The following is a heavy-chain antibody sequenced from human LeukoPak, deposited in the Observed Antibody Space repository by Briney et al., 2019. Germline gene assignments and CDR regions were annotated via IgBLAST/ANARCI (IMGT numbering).Heavy chain of an antibody. D-gene: IGHD3-10*01. V-gene: IGHV3-33*01. Sequence: GGSLRLSCAASGFTFSSYGMHWVRQAPGKGLAGVAVIWYDGSNKYYADSVKGRFTISRDNSKNTLYLQMNSLRAEDTAVYYCARDCYYGSGSYLSYYYGMDVWGRGTTVTVSS. CDR3: ARDCYYGSGSYLSYYYGMDV. J-gene: IGHJ6*04. CDR2: IWYDGSNK. CDR1: GFTFSSYG.